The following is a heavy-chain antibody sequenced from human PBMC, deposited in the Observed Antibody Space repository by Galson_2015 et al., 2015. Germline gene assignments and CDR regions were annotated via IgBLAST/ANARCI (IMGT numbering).Heavy chain of an antibody. Sequence: SLRLSCAASGFTFSSSAMSWVRQGPGKGLEWVSSISNAGVNKYYADSVKGRFTISRDNAKNSLFLQMNSLRADDTAVYYCARAYNDAFDIWGQGTMVTVSS. CDR3: ARAYNDAFDI. V-gene: IGHV3-23*01. CDR1: GFTFSSSA. J-gene: IGHJ3*02. CDR2: ISNAGVNK. D-gene: IGHD1-14*01.